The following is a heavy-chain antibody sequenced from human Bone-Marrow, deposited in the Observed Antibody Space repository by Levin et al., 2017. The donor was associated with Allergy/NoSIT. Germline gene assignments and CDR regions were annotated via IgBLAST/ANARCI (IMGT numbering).Heavy chain of an antibody. CDR2: ISYRGST. CDR1: GGPISSAGYH. J-gene: IGHJ4*02. D-gene: IGHD4-17*01. Sequence: SQTLSLTCTVSGGPISSAGYHWTWIRQYPGKGLEWIGYISYRGSTYFNPSLKSRLSMSIDPSEHHFSLNLPSVSAADTAIYYCARLDGYSVDGWGQGALVTVTS. V-gene: IGHV4-31*02. CDR3: ARLDGYSVDG.